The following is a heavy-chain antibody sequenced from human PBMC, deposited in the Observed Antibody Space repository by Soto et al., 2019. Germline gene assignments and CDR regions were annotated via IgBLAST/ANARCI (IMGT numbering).Heavy chain of an antibody. Sequence: QVQLVESGGGVVQPGRSLRLSCAASGFTFSSYGVHWVRQAPGKGLEWVAVISYDGSNKYYADSVKGRFTISRDNSKNTLYLQMNSLRAEDTAVYYCAKEERAAGNWYFDLWGRGTLVTVSS. CDR1: GFTFSSYG. CDR3: AKEERAAGNWYFDL. D-gene: IGHD6-13*01. J-gene: IGHJ2*01. CDR2: ISYDGSNK. V-gene: IGHV3-30*18.